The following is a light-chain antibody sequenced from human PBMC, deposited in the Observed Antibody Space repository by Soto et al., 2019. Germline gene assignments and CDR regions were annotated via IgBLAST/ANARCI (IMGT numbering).Light chain of an antibody. CDR1: QSVSSNY. CDR2: GAS. J-gene: IGKJ5*01. V-gene: IGKV3-20*01. CDR3: QQYGSSPIT. Sequence: EIVLTQSPGTLSLSPGERATLSRRASQSVSSNYLAWYQQKPGQAPRLLIYGASSRATGIPDRFSGSGSGTDFILTISRLEPEDFAVYYCQQYGSSPITFGQGTRLEIK.